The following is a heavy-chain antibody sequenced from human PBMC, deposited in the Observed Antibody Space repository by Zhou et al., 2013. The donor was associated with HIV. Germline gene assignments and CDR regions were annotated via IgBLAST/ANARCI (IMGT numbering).Heavy chain of an antibody. V-gene: IGHV1-69*12. D-gene: IGHD2-2*01. CDR2: IIPIFGTA. Sequence: QVQLVQSGAEVKKPGSSVKVSCKASGGTFSSYAISWVRQAPGQGLEWMGGIIPIFGTANYAQKFQGRVTITADESTSTAYMELSSLRSEDTAVYYCARVGGIVVVPAATHPLDYWGQGTLVTVSS. CDR3: ARVGGIVVVPAATHPLDY. CDR1: GGTFSSYA. J-gene: IGHJ4*02.